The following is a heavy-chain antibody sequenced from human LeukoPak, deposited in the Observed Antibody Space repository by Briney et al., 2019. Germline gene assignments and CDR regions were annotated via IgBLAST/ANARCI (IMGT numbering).Heavy chain of an antibody. CDR2: IYYSGST. CDR3: ARDAPDYGDYREYWYFDL. D-gene: IGHD4-17*01. V-gene: IGHV4-59*01. Sequence: PSETLSLTCTVSGGSISSYHWSWIRQPPGKGLEWIGYIYYSGSTNYNPSLKSRVTISVDTSKNQFSLKLSSVTAADTAVYYCARDAPDYGDYREYWYFDLWGRGTLVTVSS. J-gene: IGHJ2*01. CDR1: GGSISSYH.